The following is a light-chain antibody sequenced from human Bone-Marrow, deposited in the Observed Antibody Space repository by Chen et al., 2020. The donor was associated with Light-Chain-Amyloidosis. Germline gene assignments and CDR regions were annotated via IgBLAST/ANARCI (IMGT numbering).Light chain of an antibody. CDR1: RAIGNY. V-gene: IGKV1-39*01. J-gene: IGKJ3*01. CDR3: QQYYGPPFT. CDR2: SSS. Sequence: DIQLTQSPSSLSASVGDKVTVTCRASRAIGNYLNWYQQKAGSAPKLLIFSSSPLQSGVPSRFSGSGSGTDFTLTINSLQPEDFASYFCQQYYGPPFTFGPGTKVDIK.